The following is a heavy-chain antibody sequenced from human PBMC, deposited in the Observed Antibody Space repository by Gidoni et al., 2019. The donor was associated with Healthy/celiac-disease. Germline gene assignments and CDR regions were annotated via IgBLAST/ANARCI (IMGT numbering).Heavy chain of an antibody. J-gene: IGHJ4*02. V-gene: IGHV1-8*01. D-gene: IGHD3-22*01. CDR1: GYTFTSFD. CDR3: ARLRNYFGSSGYYY. CDR2: MNPNSGNT. Sequence: QVQLVQSGAEVKKPGASVKVSCTASGYTFTSFDFNWVRQATGQGLEWMGWMNPNSGNTGYAQKFQGRVTMTRNTSISTAYLELSSLRSEDTAVYYCARLRNYFGSSGYYYWGQGTLVTVSS.